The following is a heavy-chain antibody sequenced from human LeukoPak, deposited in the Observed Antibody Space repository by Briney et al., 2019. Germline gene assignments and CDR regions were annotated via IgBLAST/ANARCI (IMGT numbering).Heavy chain of an antibody. Sequence: GGSLRLSCAASGFTFSSYAMHWVRQAPGKGLEWVAVISYDGSNKYYADSVKGRFTISRDNSKNTLYLQMNSLRAEDTAVYYCAREDYYDSLDAFGIWGQGTMVTVSS. V-gene: IGHV3-30-3*01. CDR3: AREDYYDSLDAFGI. CDR2: ISYDGSNK. J-gene: IGHJ3*02. CDR1: GFTFSSYA. D-gene: IGHD3-22*01.